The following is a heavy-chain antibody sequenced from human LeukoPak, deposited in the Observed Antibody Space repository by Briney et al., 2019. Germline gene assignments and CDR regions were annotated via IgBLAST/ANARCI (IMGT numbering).Heavy chain of an antibody. CDR2: IRYDGTDE. J-gene: IGHJ3*02. Sequence: SGGSLRLSCVASGFTFDDHGMHWVRQGAGKGLEWVAFIRYDGTDEDYADSVKGRFTISRDNAKNSLYLQMNSLRAEDTAVYYCARIMRSTIFGVVIRKHAFDIWGQGTMVTVSS. V-gene: IGHV3-30*02. CDR1: GFTFDDHG. D-gene: IGHD3-3*01. CDR3: ARIMRSTIFGVVIRKHAFDI.